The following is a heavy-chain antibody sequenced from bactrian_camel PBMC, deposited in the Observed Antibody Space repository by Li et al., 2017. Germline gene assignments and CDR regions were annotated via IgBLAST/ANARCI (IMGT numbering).Heavy chain of an antibody. V-gene: IGHV3S53*01. D-gene: IGHD3*01. CDR1: GSPYKTYS. Sequence: VQLVESGGGSVQSGGSLRLSCAASGSPYKTYSMGWFRQTPGKEREGIAAIAADGRTVYADSVQGRFTISQDNAKNTVYLQMNSLKPEDTAMYYCAADLIECSGPMDYWGKGTQVTVS. CDR2: IAADGRT. J-gene: IGHJ7*01.